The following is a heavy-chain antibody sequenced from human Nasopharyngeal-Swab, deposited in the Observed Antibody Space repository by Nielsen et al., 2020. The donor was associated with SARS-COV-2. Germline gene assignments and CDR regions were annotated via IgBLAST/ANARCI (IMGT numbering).Heavy chain of an antibody. J-gene: IGHJ6*02. CDR3: ARDRDIYCSSTSCSSYYYYYGMDV. CDR1: GDSVSSNSAA. Sequence: SETLSLTCAISGDSVSSNSAAWNWIRQSPSRGLERLGRAYYRSKWYNDYAVSVKSRITINPDTSKNQFSLQLNSVTPEDTAVYYCARDRDIYCSSTSCSSYYYYYGMDVWGQGTTVTVSS. CDR2: AYYRSKWYN. V-gene: IGHV6-1*01. D-gene: IGHD2-2*01.